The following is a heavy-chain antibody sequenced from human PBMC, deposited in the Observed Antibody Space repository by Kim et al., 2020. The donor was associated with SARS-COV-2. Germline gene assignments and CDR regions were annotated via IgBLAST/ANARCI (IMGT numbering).Heavy chain of an antibody. CDR3: TTRYCSSTSGYLLVEY. Sequence: GGSLRLSCAASGFTFSNAWMSWVRQAPGKGLEWVGRIKSKTDGGTTDYAAPVKGRFTISRDDSKNTLYLQMNSLKTEDTAVYYCTTRYCSSTSGYLLVEYWGQGTLVTVSS. J-gene: IGHJ4*02. CDR1: GFTFSNAW. D-gene: IGHD2-2*01. V-gene: IGHV3-15*01. CDR2: IKSKTDGGTT.